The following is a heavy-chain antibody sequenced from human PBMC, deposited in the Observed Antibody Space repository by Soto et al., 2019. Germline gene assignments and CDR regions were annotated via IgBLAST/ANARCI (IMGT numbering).Heavy chain of an antibody. CDR3: AHINTGTGGHFDY. CDR2: IFWDDDK. Sequence: QITLKESGPTMVKPTQTLTLTCTFSGFSLSASGMGVGWIRQPPEKALEWLALIFWDDDKRYSPSLKSRLTISKDTSKNQVVLTLTNVDPVDTATYYCAHINTGTGGHFDYWGQGTLVTVSS. J-gene: IGHJ4*02. CDR1: GFSLSASGMG. D-gene: IGHD2-8*02. V-gene: IGHV2-5*02.